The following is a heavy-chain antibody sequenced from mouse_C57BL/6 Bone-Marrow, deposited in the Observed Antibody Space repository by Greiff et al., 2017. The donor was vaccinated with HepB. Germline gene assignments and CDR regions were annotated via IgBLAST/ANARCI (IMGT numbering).Heavy chain of an antibody. Sequence: QVQLQQSGADLMQPGASVKLSCKATGYTFTGYCIEWVKQRPGHGLEWIGDILTGSGSTNYKEKFEGKATFTADTSSNTAYMQLSSLTTEDSGIYYCAGGGNGLFAYWGQGTMVTVSA. CDR1: GYTFTGYC. V-gene: IGHV1-9*01. CDR2: ILTGSGST. J-gene: IGHJ3*01. CDR3: AGGGNGLFAY.